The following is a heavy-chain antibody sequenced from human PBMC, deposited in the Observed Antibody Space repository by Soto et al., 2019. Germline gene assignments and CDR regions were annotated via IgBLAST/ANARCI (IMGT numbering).Heavy chain of an antibody. J-gene: IGHJ1*01. Sequence: QGQLVQSGSEVKRPGASVRVSCTASGYTFTSYGISWVRQAPGQGLEWMGWISAYNGKTNYAQRLQGRVTMTTDTSPSTAYMERRRLRSDDTAVYYCARDSSNWPEFFQHWGQGTLVTVSS. CDR2: ISAYNGKT. V-gene: IGHV1-18*01. D-gene: IGHD6-13*01. CDR3: ARDSSNWPEFFQH. CDR1: GYTFTSYG.